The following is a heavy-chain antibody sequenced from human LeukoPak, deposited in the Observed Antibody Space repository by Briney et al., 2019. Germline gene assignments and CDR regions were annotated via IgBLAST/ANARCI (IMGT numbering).Heavy chain of an antibody. CDR3: AKDGDGWHFDL. CDR1: GFTFRNYG. D-gene: IGHD7-27*01. CDR2: ISYDETKK. Sequence: PGKSLRLSCAASGFTFRNYGMHWVRQAPAKGLEWVAVISYDETKKYFADSVKGRFTISRDNSKNTVSLQMNSLRPEDTAVYYCAKDGDGWHFDLWGRGTPVIVSS. V-gene: IGHV3-30*18. J-gene: IGHJ2*01.